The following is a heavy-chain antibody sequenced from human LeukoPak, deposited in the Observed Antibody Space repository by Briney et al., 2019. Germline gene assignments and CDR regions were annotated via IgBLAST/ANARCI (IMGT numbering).Heavy chain of an antibody. Sequence: GASVKVSCKASGYTFTSYCISWVRQAPGQGLEWMGWISAYNGNTNSAQKLQGRVTMTTDTSTSTAYMQLRSLRSDYTAVYYCARYSEPYPLRVSSRFDPWGQGTLVTVSS. CDR3: ARYSEPYPLRVSSRFDP. CDR2: ISAYNGNT. J-gene: IGHJ5*02. D-gene: IGHD1-1*01. CDR1: GYTFTSYC. V-gene: IGHV1-18*01.